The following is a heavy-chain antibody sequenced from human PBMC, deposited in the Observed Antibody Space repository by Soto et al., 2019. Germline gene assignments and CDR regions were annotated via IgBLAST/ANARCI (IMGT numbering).Heavy chain of an antibody. J-gene: IGHJ4*02. CDR2: IGGSGGST. CDR1: GFTFSSYA. Sequence: EVQLLESGGGLVQPGGSLRLSCAASGFTFSSYAMSWVRQAPGKGLEWVSGIGGSGGSTYYADSVKGRFTISRDNSNNTLCLQMNSVRADDTALYCCAKDGPLGELMADWGQGTLVTVSS. CDR3: AKDGPLGELMAD. D-gene: IGHD1-26*01. V-gene: IGHV3-23*01.